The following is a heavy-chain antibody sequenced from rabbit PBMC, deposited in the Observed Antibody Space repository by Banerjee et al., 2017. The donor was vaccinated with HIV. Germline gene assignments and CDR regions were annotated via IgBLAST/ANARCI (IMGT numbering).Heavy chain of an antibody. CDR3: ARAGYSSGWGSITSYYFNL. CDR1: GFSFSSALP. D-gene: IGHD4-1*01. Sequence: QSLEESGGDLVKPGASLTLTCTASGFSFSSALPMCWVRQAPGKGLEWIASIDTGDGGSYYASWAKGRFTISLDNAQNTVFLQMTSLTVADTATYFCARAGYSSGWGSITSYYFNLWGQGTLVTVS. CDR2: IDTGDGGS. J-gene: IGHJ4*01. V-gene: IGHV1S40*01.